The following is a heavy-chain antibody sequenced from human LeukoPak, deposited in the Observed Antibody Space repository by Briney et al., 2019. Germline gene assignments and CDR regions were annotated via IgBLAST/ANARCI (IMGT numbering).Heavy chain of an antibody. D-gene: IGHD3-10*01. J-gene: IGHJ4*02. CDR3: TTVTLRPVGL. Sequence: GGSLRLSCAASGFTVSSNYMSWVRQAPGKGLEWVGRIKSKSDGGTTDYAAPVKGRFTISRDDSKNTLFLQVNSLIIEDTAVYYCTTVTLRPVGLWGQGTLVTVSS. CDR2: IKSKSDGGTT. V-gene: IGHV3-15*05. CDR1: GFTVSSNY.